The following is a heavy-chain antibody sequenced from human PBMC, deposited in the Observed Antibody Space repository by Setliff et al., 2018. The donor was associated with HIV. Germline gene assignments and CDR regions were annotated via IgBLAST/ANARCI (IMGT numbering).Heavy chain of an antibody. CDR1: GFTFISYS. CDR2: ISSSK. J-gene: IGHJ3*02. V-gene: IGHV3-21*01. D-gene: IGHD5-18*01. CDR3: ARDRKAAMVGSDAFDI. Sequence: PGGSLRLSCAASGFTFISYSMNWVRQAPGKGLEWVSSISSSKYYGDSVKGRFTISRDNSKNTLYLQMNSLRAEDTAVYYCARDRKAAMVGSDAFDIWGQGTMVTVSS.